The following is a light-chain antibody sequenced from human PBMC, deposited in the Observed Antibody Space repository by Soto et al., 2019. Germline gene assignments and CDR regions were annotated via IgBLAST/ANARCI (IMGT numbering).Light chain of an antibody. J-gene: IGKJ1*01. CDR1: QTVNTW. CDR2: DAS. CDR3: HQYHTYST. V-gene: IGKV1-5*01. Sequence: DIQLTQSPSTLSASVGERVTITFRSSQTVNTWLAWYQHKPGKAPKLLIYDASVLETGVPSRFSGGGSGTEFTLTISSLQPDDFATYYCHQYHTYSTFGQGTKVDIK.